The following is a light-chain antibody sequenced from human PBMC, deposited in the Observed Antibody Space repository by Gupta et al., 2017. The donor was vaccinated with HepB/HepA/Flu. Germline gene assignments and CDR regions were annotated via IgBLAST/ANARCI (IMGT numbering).Light chain of an antibody. Sequence: QPVLTQPPSVSAAPGQTVTISCSGTTSNIGNNYVSWYQHRPGTAPQLLISQNDKRPSGIPDRFSGSKSGTSATLGITGLQTGDEADYHCGTWDTSRNTVVFGGGTKLTVL. J-gene: IGLJ2*01. V-gene: IGLV1-51*02. CDR2: QND. CDR1: TSNIGNNY. CDR3: GTWDTSRNTVV.